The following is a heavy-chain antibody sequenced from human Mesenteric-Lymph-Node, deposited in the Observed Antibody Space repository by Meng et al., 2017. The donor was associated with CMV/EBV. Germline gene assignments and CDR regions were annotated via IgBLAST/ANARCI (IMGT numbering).Heavy chain of an antibody. Sequence: SETLSLTCTVSGYSISSGYYWGWIRQPPGKGLEWIGSIYRSGSTYYNPSLKSRVTISVDTSKNQFSLKLTSVTAADTAVYYCARRSRSTSRYGVNWFDPWGQGTLVTVS. D-gene: IGHD2-2*01. CDR2: IYRSGST. V-gene: IGHV4-38-2*02. CDR1: GYSISSGYY. CDR3: ARRSRSTSRYGVNWFDP. J-gene: IGHJ5*02.